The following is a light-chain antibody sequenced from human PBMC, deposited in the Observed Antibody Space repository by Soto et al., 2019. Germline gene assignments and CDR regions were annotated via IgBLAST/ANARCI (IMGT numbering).Light chain of an antibody. CDR2: AAS. V-gene: IGKV3-15*01. CDR1: QSVSSS. CDR3: QQYNNWWT. J-gene: IGKJ1*01. Sequence: EIVMTQSPVTLSVSPGERATLSRRASQSVSSSLAWYQQKPGQAPRLLIYAASTRATGIPARFSGSGSGTEFTLTISSLQSEDFAVYYCQQYNNWWTFGQGTKVEIK.